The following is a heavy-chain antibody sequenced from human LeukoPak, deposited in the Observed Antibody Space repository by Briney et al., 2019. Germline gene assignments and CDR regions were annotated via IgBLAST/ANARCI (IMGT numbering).Heavy chain of an antibody. Sequence: GGSLRLSCAASGFTFSSYWMSWVRQAPGKGLEWVANIKQDGSEKYYVDSVKGRFTISRDNAKNSLYLQMNSLRAEDTAVYYCARAYGDFWSGYYWGPMDVWGQGTTVPVSS. CDR2: IKQDGSEK. CDR3: ARAYGDFWSGYYWGPMDV. D-gene: IGHD3-3*01. CDR1: GFTFSSYW. J-gene: IGHJ6*02. V-gene: IGHV3-7*01.